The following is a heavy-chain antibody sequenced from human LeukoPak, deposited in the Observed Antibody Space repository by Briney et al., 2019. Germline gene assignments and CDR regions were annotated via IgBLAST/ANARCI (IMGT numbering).Heavy chain of an antibody. D-gene: IGHD3-9*01. CDR1: GSSMSSDYY. CDR2: INHSGST. J-gene: IGHJ5*02. V-gene: IGHV4-34*01. CDR3: ARHDGVLRYFDWLLSGSGYNWFDP. Sequence: SETLSLTCTVSGSSMSSDYYWSWIRQPPGKGLEWIGEINHSGSTNYNPSLKSRVTISVDTSKNQFSLKLSSVTAADTAVYYCARHDGVLRYFDWLLSGSGYNWFDPWGQGTLVTVSS.